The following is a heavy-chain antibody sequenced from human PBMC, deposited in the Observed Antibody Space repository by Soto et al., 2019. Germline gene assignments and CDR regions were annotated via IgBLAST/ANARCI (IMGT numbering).Heavy chain of an antibody. D-gene: IGHD6-13*01. CDR1: GFTFSSYG. CDR3: AEVPAAAGRGWFDP. CDR2: ISYDGSNK. J-gene: IGHJ5*02. V-gene: IGHV3-30*03. Sequence: QVQLVESGGGVVQPGRSLRLSCAASGFTFSSYGMHWVRQAPGKGLEWVAVISYDGSNKYYADSVKGRFTISRDNSKNTLYLQMNSLRAEDTAVYYCAEVPAAAGRGWFDPWGQGTLVTVSS.